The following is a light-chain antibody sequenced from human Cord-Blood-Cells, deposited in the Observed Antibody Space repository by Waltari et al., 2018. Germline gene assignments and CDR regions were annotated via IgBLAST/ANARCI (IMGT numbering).Light chain of an antibody. Sequence: DIQMTQSPSSLSASIRDRVTITCRASQSISSYLNWYQQKPGKAPKLLIYSASSLQSGVPSRFSGSGSGTDFALTISSLQPVDFATCYCQQSYSTPPSFGGGSKVEIK. CDR3: QQSYSTPPS. V-gene: IGKV1-39*01. J-gene: IGKJ4*02. CDR1: QSISSY. CDR2: SAS.